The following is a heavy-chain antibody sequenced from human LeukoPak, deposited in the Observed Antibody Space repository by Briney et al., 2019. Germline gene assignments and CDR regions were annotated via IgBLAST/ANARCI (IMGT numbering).Heavy chain of an antibody. CDR1: GFTFSTYG. Sequence: RTGGSLRLSCAASGFTFSTYGMQWVRQPPSKWLEWVAEIWHDGSKKYFADFVKGRFTISRDNSKNTMYLQMNSLRAEDTAVYYCARDSDGSGHYSQADFWGQGVLVTVSS. CDR2: IWHDGSKK. D-gene: IGHD3-22*01. V-gene: IGHV3-33*01. J-gene: IGHJ4*02. CDR3: ARDSDGSGHYSQADF.